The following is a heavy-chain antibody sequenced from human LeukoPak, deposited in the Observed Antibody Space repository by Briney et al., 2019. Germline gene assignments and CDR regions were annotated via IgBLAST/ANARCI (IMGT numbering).Heavy chain of an antibody. Sequence: GGSLRLPCAASGFTFSSYSMNWVRQAPGKGLEWVGRIKSKTDGGTTDYAAPVKGRFTISRDDSKNTLYLQMNSLKTEDTAVYYCTTVTERYYYYYMDVWGKGTTVTISS. CDR2: IKSKTDGGTT. CDR3: TTVTERYYYYYMDV. V-gene: IGHV3-15*01. D-gene: IGHD1-1*01. J-gene: IGHJ6*03. CDR1: GFTFSSYS.